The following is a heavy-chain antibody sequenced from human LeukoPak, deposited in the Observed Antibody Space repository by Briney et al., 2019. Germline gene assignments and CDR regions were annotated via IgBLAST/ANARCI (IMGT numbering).Heavy chain of an antibody. CDR2: IYTSGST. CDR1: GGSISSGSYY. V-gene: IGHV4-61*02. D-gene: IGHD3-22*01. Sequence: SETLSLTCTVSGGSISSGSYYWSWIRQPAGKGLEWIGRIYTSGSTNYNPSLKSRVTISVDTSKNQFSLKLSSVTAADTAVYYCARDIYDSSGYSEYNWFDPWGRNPGHRLL. J-gene: IGHJ5*02. CDR3: ARDIYDSSGYSEYNWFDP.